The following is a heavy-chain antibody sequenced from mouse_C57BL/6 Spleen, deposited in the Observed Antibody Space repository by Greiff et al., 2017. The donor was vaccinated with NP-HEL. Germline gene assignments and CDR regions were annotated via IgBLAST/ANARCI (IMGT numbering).Heavy chain of an antibody. CDR1: GYAFSSSW. Sequence: ESGPELVKPGASVKISCKASGYAFSSSWMNWVKQRPGKGLEWIGRIYPGDGDTNYNGKFKGKATLTADKSSSTAYMQLSSLTSEDSAVYVCARSLTGTYAMDYWGQGTSGTVSS. V-gene: IGHV1-82*01. D-gene: IGHD4-1*01. CDR2: IYPGDGDT. J-gene: IGHJ4*01. CDR3: ARSLTGTYAMDY.